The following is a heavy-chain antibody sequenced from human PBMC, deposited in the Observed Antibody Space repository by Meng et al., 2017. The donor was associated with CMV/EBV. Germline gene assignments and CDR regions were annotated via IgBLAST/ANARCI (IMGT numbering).Heavy chain of an antibody. CDR3: ARDRAAPGWFDP. D-gene: IGHD6-13*01. CDR1: GFTFSSYS. V-gene: IGHV3-21*01. J-gene: IGHJ5*02. CDR2: ISSSSSYI. Sequence: GGSLRLSCAASGFTFSSYSMNWVRQAPGKGLEWVSSISSSSSYIYYADSVKGRFTISRDNAKNSLYLQMYSLRAEDTAVYYCARDRAAPGWFDPWGQGTLVTVSS.